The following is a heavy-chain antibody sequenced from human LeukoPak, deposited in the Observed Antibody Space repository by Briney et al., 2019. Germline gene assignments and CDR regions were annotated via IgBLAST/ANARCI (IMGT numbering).Heavy chain of an antibody. D-gene: IGHD1-26*01. Sequence: GGSLRLSCAASGFTFSSYSMNWVRQAPGKGLEWVSPISSSSSYIYYADSVKGRFTISRDNAKNSLYLQMNSLRAEDTAVYYCARDRGPYSGSYYVFDYWGQGTLVTVSS. J-gene: IGHJ4*02. V-gene: IGHV3-21*01. CDR3: ARDRGPYSGSYYVFDY. CDR2: ISSSSSYI. CDR1: GFTFSSYS.